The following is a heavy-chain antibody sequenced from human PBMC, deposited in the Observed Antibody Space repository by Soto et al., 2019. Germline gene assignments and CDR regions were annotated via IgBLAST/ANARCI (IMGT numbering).Heavy chain of an antibody. J-gene: IGHJ4*02. CDR2: ISAYNGNT. V-gene: IGHV1-18*04. CDR1: GYTFTSYG. D-gene: IGHD2-15*01. Sequence: ASVKVSCKASGYTFTSYGISWVRQAPGQGLEWMGWISAYNGNTNYAQKLQGRVTMTTDTSTSTAYMELRSLRVEDTAVYYCAKARSGSWHEGYYFDNWGQGTLVTV. CDR3: AKARSGSWHEGYYFDN.